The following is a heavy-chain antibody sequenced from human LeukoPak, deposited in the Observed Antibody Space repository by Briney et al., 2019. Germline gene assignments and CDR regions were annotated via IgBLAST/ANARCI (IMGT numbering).Heavy chain of an antibody. V-gene: IGHV3-53*01. CDR1: GFAVSINY. CDR3: ARGWVVATGAFDM. CDR2: IYSGGST. J-gene: IGHJ3*02. Sequence: GGSLRLSCAASGFAVSINYMTWVRQAPGKGLEWVSVIYSGGSTYYADSVKGRFTISRDNSKNTVYLQMNSLRAEDTAVYYCARGWVVATGAFDMWGQGTMVTVSS. D-gene: IGHD1-1*01.